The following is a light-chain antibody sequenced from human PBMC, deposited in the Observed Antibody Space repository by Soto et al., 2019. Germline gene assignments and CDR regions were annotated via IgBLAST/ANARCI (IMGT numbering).Light chain of an antibody. CDR3: CSYAGRYKV. J-gene: IGLJ3*02. CDR2: DVS. Sequence: QSVLTQPRSVSGSPGQSVTISCTGTSSDVGRYDYVSWYQQHPGKAPKLMIYDVSQRPSGVPDRFSASKSGNTASLTISGLQAEDEADYYCCSYAGRYKVFGGGTKLTVL. V-gene: IGLV2-11*01. CDR1: SSDVGRYDY.